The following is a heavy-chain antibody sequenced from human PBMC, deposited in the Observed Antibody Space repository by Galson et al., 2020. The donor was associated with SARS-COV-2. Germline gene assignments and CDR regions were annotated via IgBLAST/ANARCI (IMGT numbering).Heavy chain of an antibody. D-gene: IGHD6-19*01. CDR3: ARDGQTSSGWAFDY. J-gene: IGHJ4*02. CDR2: IFFDGSAK. CDR1: GFTFSSHA. Sequence: GRSLRLPCAASGFTFSSHAMHWVRQAPGKGLKWVAKIFFDGSAKYYGDSVKGRFTISRDSSKNTVYLQMNNLRADDTAVYYCARDGQTSSGWAFDYWGQGTLVTVSS. V-gene: IGHV3-33*08.